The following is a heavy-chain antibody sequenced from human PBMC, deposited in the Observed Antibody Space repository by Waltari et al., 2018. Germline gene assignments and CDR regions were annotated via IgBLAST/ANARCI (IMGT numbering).Heavy chain of an antibody. J-gene: IGHJ6*03. CDR1: GFTFSSYA. CDR2: IYSGGST. CDR3: AKDHNGRSGYYAYYYYMDV. V-gene: IGHV3-23*03. D-gene: IGHD3-3*01. Sequence: EVQLLESGGGLVQPGGSLRLSCAASGFTFSSYAMSWVRQAPGKGLEWVSVIYSGGSTYYADSVKGRFTISRDNSKNTLYLQMNSLRAEDTAVYYCAKDHNGRSGYYAYYYYMDVWGKGTTVTVSS.